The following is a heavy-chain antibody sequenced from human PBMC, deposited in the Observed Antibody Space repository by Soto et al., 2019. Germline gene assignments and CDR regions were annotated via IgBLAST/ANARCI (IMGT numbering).Heavy chain of an antibody. CDR2: ISGSGGST. D-gene: IGHD6-19*01. J-gene: IGHJ6*02. Sequence: PGGSLRLSCAASGFTFSSYAMSWVRQAPGKGLEWVSAISGSGGSTYYADSVKGRFTISRDNSKNTLYLQMNSLRAEDTAVYYCAKTERRWLVYYYYGMDVWGQGTTVTVSS. CDR3: AKTERRWLVYYYYGMDV. V-gene: IGHV3-23*01. CDR1: GFTFSSYA.